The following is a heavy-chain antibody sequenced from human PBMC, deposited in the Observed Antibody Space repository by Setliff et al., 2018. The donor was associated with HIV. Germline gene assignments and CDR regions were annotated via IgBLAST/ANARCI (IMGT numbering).Heavy chain of an antibody. J-gene: IGHJ3*01. CDR2: INHSGST. CDR1: GASFSDYY. CDR3: ARSLRYFDWSLRRPSHDAFDF. Sequence: SETLSLTCAVYGASFSDYYWSWIRQPPGKGLEWIGEINHSGSTNYNPSLKSRVTISVDTSKNQFSLKLSSVTAADTAVYYCARSLRYFDWSLRRPSHDAFDFWGQGTMVTVSS. V-gene: IGHV4-34*01. D-gene: IGHD3-9*01.